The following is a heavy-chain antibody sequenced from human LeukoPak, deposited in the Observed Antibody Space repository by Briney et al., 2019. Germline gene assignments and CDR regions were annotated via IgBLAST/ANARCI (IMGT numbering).Heavy chain of an antibody. CDR1: GGSISSYY. CDR2: IYYSGST. Sequence: PSETLSLTCTVSGGSISSYYWGWIRQPPGKGLEWIGSIYYSGSTYYNPFLKSRVTISVDTSKNQFSLKLSSVTAADTAVYYCARHGYSGSFLDAFDIWGQGTMVTVSS. CDR3: ARHGYSGSFLDAFDI. D-gene: IGHD1-26*01. V-gene: IGHV4-39*01. J-gene: IGHJ3*02.